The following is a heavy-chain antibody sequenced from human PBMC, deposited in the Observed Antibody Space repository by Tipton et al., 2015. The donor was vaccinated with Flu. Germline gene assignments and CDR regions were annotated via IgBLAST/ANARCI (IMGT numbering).Heavy chain of an antibody. Sequence: TLSLTCTVSGGSISRSNYYWGWVRQPPGVGLEYIGSVYYSGSTYYNPSLESRVTVSIDTSRNQFSLKLTSVTAADTAVYFCARVPLVLAYYGSGTFFEFWGQGTLVTVSS. J-gene: IGHJ4*02. V-gene: IGHV4-39*07. D-gene: IGHD3-10*01. CDR2: VYYSGST. CDR3: ARVPLVLAYYGSGTFFEF. CDR1: GGSISRSNYY.